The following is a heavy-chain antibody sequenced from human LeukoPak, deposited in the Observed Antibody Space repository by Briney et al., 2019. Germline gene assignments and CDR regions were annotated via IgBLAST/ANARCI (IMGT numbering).Heavy chain of an antibody. J-gene: IGHJ4*02. CDR1: GYTFTGYY. CDR2: INPNSGGT. CDR3: VPSGYYDF. V-gene: IGHV1-2*02. D-gene: IGHD3-22*01. Sequence: DSVKVSCKASGYTFTGYYMHWVRQAPGQGLEWMGWINPNSGGTNYAQKFQGRVTMTRDTSTSTVYMELSSLRSEDTAVYYCVPSGYYDFWGQGTLVTVSS.